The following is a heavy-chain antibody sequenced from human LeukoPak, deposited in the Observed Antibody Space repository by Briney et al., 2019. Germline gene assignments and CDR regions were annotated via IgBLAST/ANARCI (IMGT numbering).Heavy chain of an antibody. J-gene: IGHJ4*02. CDR2: INHSGST. D-gene: IGHD3-3*01. Sequence: SETLSLTCAVYGGSFSGYYWSWIRQPPGKGLERIGEINHSGSTNYNPSLKSRVTISVDTSKNQFSLKLSSVTAADTAVYYCARGGYYDFWSGYYIDYWGQGTLVTVSS. CDR1: GGSFSGYY. CDR3: ARGGYYDFWSGYYIDY. V-gene: IGHV4-34*01.